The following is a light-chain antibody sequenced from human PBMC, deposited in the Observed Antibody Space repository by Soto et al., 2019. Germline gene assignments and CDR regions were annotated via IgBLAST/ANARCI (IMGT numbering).Light chain of an antibody. Sequence: QSALTQPASVSGSPGQSITLSCTGTSSDVGFFNYVSWYQQYPGKAPKLMIYEVTNRPSGVSIRFSGSKSGNTASLTISGLQAEDEADYYCCSYRSVNTVVFGRGTKLPVL. J-gene: IGLJ2*01. CDR1: SSDVGFFNY. V-gene: IGLV2-14*01. CDR3: CSYRSVNTVV. CDR2: EVT.